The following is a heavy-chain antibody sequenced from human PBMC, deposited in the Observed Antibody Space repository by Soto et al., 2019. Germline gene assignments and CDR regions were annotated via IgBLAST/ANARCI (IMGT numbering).Heavy chain of an antibody. J-gene: IGHJ4*02. Sequence: PGGSLRLSXAASGFTFSDYYMSWIRQAPGKGLEWVSYIVSSSSYTNYADSVKGRFTISRDNAKNSLYLEMNSLRAEDTAVYYRARLRASTWYMGGYLDYWGLGTLVTVSS. D-gene: IGHD6-13*01. CDR2: IVSSSSYT. V-gene: IGHV3-11*06. CDR3: ARLRASTWYMGGYLDY. CDR1: GFTFSDYY.